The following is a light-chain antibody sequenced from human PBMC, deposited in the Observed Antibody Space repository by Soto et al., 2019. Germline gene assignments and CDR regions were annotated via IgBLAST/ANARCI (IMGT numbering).Light chain of an antibody. CDR1: SSDVGGYNY. J-gene: IGLJ1*01. CDR2: EVS. CDR3: SSYTSSSTRV. V-gene: IGLV2-14*01. Sequence: QSVLTQPASVSGSPGQSITISCTGTSSDVGGYNYVSWYQQHPGKAPKLMIYEVSNRPSGVSNRFSGSKSGNTASLTISGLQAEDEADYYCSSYTSSSTRVLGTGTQLTVL.